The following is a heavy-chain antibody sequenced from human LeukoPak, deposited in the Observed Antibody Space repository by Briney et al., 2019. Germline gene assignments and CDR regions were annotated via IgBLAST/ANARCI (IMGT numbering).Heavy chain of an antibody. V-gene: IGHV3-23*01. Sequence: PGGSLRLSCAASGFNFNIYAINWVRQAPGQGLEWVTVISDSGGYTNYADSVKGRFTISRDNSKNTVYLQMNSLRVEDTALYYCAPPGNDYWGRGTLVTVSS. CDR3: APPGNDY. CDR2: ISDSGGYT. CDR1: GFNFNIYA. J-gene: IGHJ4*02.